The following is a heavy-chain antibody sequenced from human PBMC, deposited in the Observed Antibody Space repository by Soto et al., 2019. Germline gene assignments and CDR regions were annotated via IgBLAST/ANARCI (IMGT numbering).Heavy chain of an antibody. CDR3: ARGQYSSGGGYFDY. CDR1: GFTFSSYE. CDR2: ISSSGSTI. D-gene: IGHD6-19*01. J-gene: IGHJ4*02. Sequence: EVQLVESGGGLVQPGGSLRLSCAASGFTFSSYEMNWVRQAPGKGLEWVSYISSSGSTIYYADSVKGRFTISRDNAKNSLYLQMNSLRGGDTAVYYCARGQYSSGGGYFDYWGQETLVTVSS. V-gene: IGHV3-48*03.